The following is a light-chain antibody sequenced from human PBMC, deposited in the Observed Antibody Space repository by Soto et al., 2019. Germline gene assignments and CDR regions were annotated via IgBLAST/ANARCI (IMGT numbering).Light chain of an antibody. V-gene: IGKV3-11*01. J-gene: IGKJ5*01. CDR2: DAS. CDR3: QQRTDWPTIT. Sequence: EIVLTQSPATLSLSPGERATLSCGARQSVRTVLAWYQQKPGQAPRLLIYDASTRATGVPARFSGSGAGTDFTLTISNLESADFGVYYCQQRTDWPTITFGQGTRLDIK. CDR1: QSVRTV.